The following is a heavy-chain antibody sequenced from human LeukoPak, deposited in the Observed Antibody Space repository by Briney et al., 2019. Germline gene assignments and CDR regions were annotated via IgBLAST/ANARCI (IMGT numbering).Heavy chain of an antibody. CDR2: ISGSGATT. Sequence: GGSLRLSCAASGFTFSNYALAWVRQAPGKGLEWVSTISGSGATTYYADSVKGRFTISRDTSKNTLYLQMNSLRVEDTAVYYCARQLGVPAAFDYWGQGTLVTVSS. CDR3: ARQLGVPAAFDY. D-gene: IGHD2-2*01. J-gene: IGHJ4*02. V-gene: IGHV3-23*01. CDR1: GFTFSNYA.